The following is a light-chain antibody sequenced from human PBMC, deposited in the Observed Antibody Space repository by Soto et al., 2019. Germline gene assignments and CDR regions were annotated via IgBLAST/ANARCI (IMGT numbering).Light chain of an antibody. CDR2: DAS. CDR3: QQRSNWPPTWT. J-gene: IGKJ1*01. V-gene: IGKV3-11*01. Sequence: EIVLTQSPATLSLSPGERATLSCRASQSVSTYLAWYQQKPGQAPSLLIYDASTRATGIPARFSGSGSGTDFPLTISSLEPEDFAVYYCQQRSNWPPTWTFGQGTKVEIK. CDR1: QSVSTY.